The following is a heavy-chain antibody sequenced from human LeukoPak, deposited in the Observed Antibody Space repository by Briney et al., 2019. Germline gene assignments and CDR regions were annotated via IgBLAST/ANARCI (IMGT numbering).Heavy chain of an antibody. J-gene: IGHJ6*03. CDR2: IRHDGNDK. CDR1: GLTLSNYG. CDR3: AKGFRVGALSSYHYYYMDA. D-gene: IGHD1-26*01. Sequence: GGSLRLSCAASGLTLSNYGMHWVRQAPGKGLEWVAFIRHDGNDKYYVDSVKGRFTISRDNSKNTLYLQMNSLRAEDTAVYYCAKGFRVGALSSYHYYYMDAWGNGTTVTASS. V-gene: IGHV3-30*02.